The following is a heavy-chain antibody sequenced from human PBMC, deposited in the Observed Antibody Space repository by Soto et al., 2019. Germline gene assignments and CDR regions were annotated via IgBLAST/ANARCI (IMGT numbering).Heavy chain of an antibody. CDR1: GFTFSSYA. J-gene: IGHJ5*02. Sequence: PGGSLRLSCAASGFTFSSYAMHWVRQAPGKGLMWVSRISNDGSSTTYADSVKGRFTISRDNARNTLYLQLNSLRADDTAVYFCVRDQDSRGYSVFNLWGQGAQVTVSS. D-gene: IGHD3-22*01. V-gene: IGHV3-74*01. CDR2: ISNDGSST. CDR3: VRDQDSRGYSVFNL.